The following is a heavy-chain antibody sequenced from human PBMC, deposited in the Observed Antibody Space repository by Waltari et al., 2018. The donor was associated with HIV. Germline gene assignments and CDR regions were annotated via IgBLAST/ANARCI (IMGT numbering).Heavy chain of an antibody. CDR3: ARHRGHDYGDPVDY. CDR1: GGSISSYY. D-gene: IGHD4-17*01. Sequence: QVQLQESGPGLVKPSETLSLTCTVSGGSISSYYWSWIRQPPGKGLEWIGYIYYSGSTNYNPSLKSRVTISVDTSKNQFSLKLSSVTAADTAVYYCARHRGHDYGDPVDYWGQGTLVTVSS. J-gene: IGHJ4*02. V-gene: IGHV4-59*08. CDR2: IYYSGST.